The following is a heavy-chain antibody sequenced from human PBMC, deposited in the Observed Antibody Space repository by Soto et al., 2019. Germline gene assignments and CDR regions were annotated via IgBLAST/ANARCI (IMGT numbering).Heavy chain of an antibody. Sequence: TGVSVRLSCGGSGFTFNYYLIHWGRQTPGMGLGWVSGINRDGSTATYADSVKGRFTISRDNAKNTVFLQMDSLRGEDTAVYFCARDRYSLAYWDRGTLVTVSS. D-gene: IGHD5-12*01. CDR3: ARDRYSLAY. CDR1: GFTFNYYL. CDR2: INRDGSTA. V-gene: IGHV3-74*03. J-gene: IGHJ4*02.